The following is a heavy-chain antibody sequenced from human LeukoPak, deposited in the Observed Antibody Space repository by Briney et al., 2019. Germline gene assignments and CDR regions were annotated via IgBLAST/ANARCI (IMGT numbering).Heavy chain of an antibody. CDR1: GGSISSGGYS. Sequence: SETLSLTCVVSGGSISSGGYSWSWIRQPPGKGLEWIGYIYHSGSTYYNPSLKSRVTISVDRSKNQFSLKLSSVTAADTAVYYCARGSMPKPYYFDYWGQGTLVTVSS. J-gene: IGHJ4*02. CDR2: IYHSGST. CDR3: ARGSMPKPYYFDY. V-gene: IGHV4-30-2*01. D-gene: IGHD1-26*01.